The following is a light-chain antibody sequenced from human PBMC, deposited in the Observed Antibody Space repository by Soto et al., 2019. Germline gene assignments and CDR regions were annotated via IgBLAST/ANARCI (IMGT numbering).Light chain of an antibody. Sequence: DIQMTQSPSTLSASVGDRVTITCRASQSISSWLAWYQQKPGKTPKLLIYDASSLESGVPSRFSGSGSGTEFTLTISSLQPDDFATYYCQQYKSYPYTFGQGTNLEIK. J-gene: IGKJ2*01. CDR1: QSISSW. CDR2: DAS. V-gene: IGKV1-5*01. CDR3: QQYKSYPYT.